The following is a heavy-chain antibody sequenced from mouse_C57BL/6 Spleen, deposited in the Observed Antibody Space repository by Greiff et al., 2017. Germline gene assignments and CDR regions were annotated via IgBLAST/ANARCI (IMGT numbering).Heavy chain of an antibody. CDR3: ARSIRDDYDYYAMDY. J-gene: IGHJ4*01. CDR1: GYTFTSYW. CDR2: IDPSDSYT. V-gene: IGHV1-69*01. D-gene: IGHD2-4*01. Sequence: QVQLQQSGAELVMPGASVKLSCKASGYTFTSYWMHWVKQRPGQGLEWIGEIDPSDSYTNYNQKFKGKSTLTVDKSSSTAYMQLSSLTSEDSAVYYCARSIRDDYDYYAMDYWGQGASVTVSS.